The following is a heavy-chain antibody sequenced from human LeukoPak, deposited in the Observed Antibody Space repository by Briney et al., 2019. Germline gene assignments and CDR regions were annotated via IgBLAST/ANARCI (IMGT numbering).Heavy chain of an antibody. CDR3: ARERALVYYDSSGYSRDAFDI. CDR2: IYYSGST. CDR1: GGSISSYY. D-gene: IGHD3-22*01. Sequence: SETLSLTCTVSGGSISSYYWSWIRQPPGKGLEWIGYIYYSGSTYYNPSLKSRVTISVDTSKNQFSLKLSSVTAADTAVYYCARERALVYYDSSGYSRDAFDIWGQGTMVTVSS. J-gene: IGHJ3*02. V-gene: IGHV4-59*12.